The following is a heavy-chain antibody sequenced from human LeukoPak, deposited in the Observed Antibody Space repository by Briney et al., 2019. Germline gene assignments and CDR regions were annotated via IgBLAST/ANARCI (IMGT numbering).Heavy chain of an antibody. CDR1: GGSISGYY. V-gene: IGHV4-59*01. D-gene: IGHD2-2*01. CDR2: IYYSGST. J-gene: IGHJ4*02. CDR3: ARETAAGRSSLDY. Sequence: SETLSLTCTVSGGSISGYYWSWIRQPPGKGLEWIGYIYYSGSTNYNPPLKSRVTISVDTSKNQFSLKLSSVTAADTAVYYCARETAAGRSSLDYWGQGTLVTVSS.